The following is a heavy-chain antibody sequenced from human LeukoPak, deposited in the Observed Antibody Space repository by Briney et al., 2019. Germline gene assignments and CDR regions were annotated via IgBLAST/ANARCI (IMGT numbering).Heavy chain of an antibody. J-gene: IGHJ3*02. V-gene: IGHV6-1*01. CDR2: TYYRSKWYN. D-gene: IGHD2-2*01. CDR3: ARVMGYCSSTSCSSGAFDI. Sequence: SQTLSLTCALSGDSVSSNSAAWHWIRQSPSRGLEWLGRTYYRSKWYNDYAVSVRSRITINPDTSKNQFSLQLNSVTPEDTAVYYCARVMGYCSSTSCSSGAFDIWGQGTMVTVSS. CDR1: GDSVSSNSAA.